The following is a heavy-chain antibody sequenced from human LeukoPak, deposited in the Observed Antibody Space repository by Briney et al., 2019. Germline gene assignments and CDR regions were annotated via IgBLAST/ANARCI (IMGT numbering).Heavy chain of an antibody. D-gene: IGHD3-22*01. CDR1: GFTFVDYG. Sequence: GGSLRLSCAASGFTFVDYGMHWVRQAPGKGLEWVSGIRWSSGTIGYADSVKGRFIISRDNAKNSLYLQMNSLRAEDTALYYCTRDSPLNSGYHFFDYWGQGTLVAVSS. CDR2: IRWSSGTI. CDR3: TRDSPLNSGYHFFDY. J-gene: IGHJ4*02. V-gene: IGHV3-9*01.